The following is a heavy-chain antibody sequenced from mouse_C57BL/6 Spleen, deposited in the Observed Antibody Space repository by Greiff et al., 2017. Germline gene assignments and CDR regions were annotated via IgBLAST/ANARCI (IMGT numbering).Heavy chain of an antibody. D-gene: IGHD2-1*01. Sequence: QVQLQQSGAELVRPGASVTLSCKASGYTFTDYEMHWVKQTPVHGLEWIGAIDPETGGTAYNQKFKGKAILTADNSSSTAYMELRSLTSEDSAVYYCYGNCFEYWGQGTTLTVSS. J-gene: IGHJ2*01. CDR3: YGNCFEY. CDR1: GYTFTDYE. V-gene: IGHV1-15*01. CDR2: IDPETGGT.